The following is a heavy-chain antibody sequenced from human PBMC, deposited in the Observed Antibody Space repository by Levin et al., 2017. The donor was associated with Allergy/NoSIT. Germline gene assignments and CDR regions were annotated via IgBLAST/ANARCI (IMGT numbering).Heavy chain of an antibody. CDR2: ISSSGGST. D-gene: IGHD2-2*02. V-gene: IGHV3-23*01. Sequence: GGSLRLSCTVSGGSISSGDYYWSWIRQAPGKGLEWVSAISSSGGSTYYADSVKGRFTISRDNSKNTLYLQMNSLRAEDTAVYYCAKDFQGPYQLLYVDYYYGMDVWGQGTTVTVSS. J-gene: IGHJ6*02. CDR1: GGSISSGDYY. CDR3: AKDFQGPYQLLYVDYYYGMDV.